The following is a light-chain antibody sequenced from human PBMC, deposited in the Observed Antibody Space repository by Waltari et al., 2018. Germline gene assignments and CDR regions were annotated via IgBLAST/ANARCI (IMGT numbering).Light chain of an antibody. J-gene: IGKJ2*01. CDR1: RDFFNS. CDR3: LQYYNTPYT. V-gene: IGKV1-NL1*01. CDR2: AAS. Sequence: TFRASRDFFNSLAWYQQKPGKAPKLLLYAASSLGSGVPPRFSGSGSGTDYSLTISSLQPEDFATYYCLQYYNTPYTFGQGTKLEI.